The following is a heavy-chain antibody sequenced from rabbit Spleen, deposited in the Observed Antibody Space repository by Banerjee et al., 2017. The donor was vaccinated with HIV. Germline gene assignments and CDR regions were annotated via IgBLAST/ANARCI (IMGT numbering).Heavy chain of an antibody. D-gene: IGHD1-1*01. CDR3: ARSINWSNRGLNL. Sequence: QLEESAGGLVQPGGSLKLSCKASGFTLSSYYMNWVRQAPGKGLEWIGYIDPVFGITYYANWVNGRFSISRENAQNTVLLQMTSLTAADTATYFCARSINWSNRGLNLWGPGTLVTVS. V-gene: IGHV1S7*01. J-gene: IGHJ4*01. CDR2: IDPVFGIT. CDR1: GFTLSSYY.